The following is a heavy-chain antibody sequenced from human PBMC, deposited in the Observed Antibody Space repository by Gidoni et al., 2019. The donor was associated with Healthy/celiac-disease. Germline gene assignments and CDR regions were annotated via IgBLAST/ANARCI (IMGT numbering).Heavy chain of an antibody. D-gene: IGHD5-12*01. CDR1: GSTFRTYS. CDR3: ARERGGRMVATGYFDY. Sequence: EVQLVESGGGLVQPGGSLRLSCEASGSTFRTYSMHGVRQAPGKGLEWVSYISSSSSTIYYADSVKGRFTISRDNAKNSLYLQMNSLRDEDTAVYYCARERGGRMVATGYFDYWGQGTLVTVSS. J-gene: IGHJ4*02. CDR2: ISSSSSTI. V-gene: IGHV3-48*02.